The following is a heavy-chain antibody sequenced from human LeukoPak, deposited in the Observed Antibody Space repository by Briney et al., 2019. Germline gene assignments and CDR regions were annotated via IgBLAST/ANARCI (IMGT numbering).Heavy chain of an antibody. J-gene: IGHJ4*02. Sequence: ASMKVSCKASGGTFSSYAISWVRQAPGQGLEWMGGIIPIFGTANYAQKFQGRVTITADESTSTAYMELSSLRSEDTAVHYCARKYSGNFDYWGQGTLVTVSS. V-gene: IGHV1-69*01. D-gene: IGHD1-26*01. CDR2: IIPIFGTA. CDR1: GGTFSSYA. CDR3: ARKYSGNFDY.